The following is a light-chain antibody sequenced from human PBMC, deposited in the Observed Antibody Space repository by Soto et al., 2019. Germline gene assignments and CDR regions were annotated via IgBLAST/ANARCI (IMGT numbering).Light chain of an antibody. Sequence: QSALAQPPSVSGSPGQSVTISCTGTSSDVGSYNRVSWYQQPPGTAPKLMIYEVSNRPSGVPDRFSGSKSGNTASLTISGLQAEDEADYYCSSYTSSSVVFGGVTKLPVL. CDR3: SSYTSSSVV. CDR1: SSDVGSYNR. V-gene: IGLV2-18*02. CDR2: EVS. J-gene: IGLJ2*01.